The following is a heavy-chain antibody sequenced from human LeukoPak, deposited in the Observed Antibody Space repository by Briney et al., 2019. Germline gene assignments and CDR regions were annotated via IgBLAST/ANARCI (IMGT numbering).Heavy chain of an antibody. V-gene: IGHV3-21*06. Sequence: GGSLRLSCAASGFTFSSYNMNWVRQAPGKGLEWVSFISSSGDYKHYVDSVKGRFTISRDNARNTLYLQMISLRADDTAVYYCARDPWTGPAPIADNFDYWGQGALVTVSS. D-gene: IGHD2-2*02. CDR3: ARDPWTGPAPIADNFDY. CDR2: ISSSGDYK. J-gene: IGHJ4*02. CDR1: GFTFSSYN.